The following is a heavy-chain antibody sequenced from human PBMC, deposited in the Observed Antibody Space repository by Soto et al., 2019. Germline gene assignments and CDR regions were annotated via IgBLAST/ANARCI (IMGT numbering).Heavy chain of an antibody. CDR3: VSKYCSGGTCYSGFDP. V-gene: IGHV3-48*01. D-gene: IGHD2-15*01. CDR2: IDNSGSSI. CDR1: GFTFSSHP. Sequence: PGGSLSLSCAASGFTFSSHPMNWARKAPGKGLEWISYIDNSGSSIYYADSVKGRFTISRDNAKNSLYLQMNSLRVEDAAVYYCVSKYCSGGTCYSGFDPWSQGTLVNVSS. J-gene: IGHJ5*02.